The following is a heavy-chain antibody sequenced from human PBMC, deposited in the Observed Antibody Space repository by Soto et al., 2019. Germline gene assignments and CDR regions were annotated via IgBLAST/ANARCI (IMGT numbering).Heavy chain of an antibody. D-gene: IGHD3-22*01. J-gene: IGHJ4*02. CDR3: AIRASYYDSSGYFDY. Sequence: AGSLRLSCAASGFTFSSYWMHWVRQAPGKGLVWVSRINSDGSSTSYADSVKGRFTISRDNAKNTLYLQMNSLRAEDTAVYYCAIRASYYDSSGYFDYWGQGTLVTVSS. CDR1: GFTFSSYW. CDR2: INSDGSST. V-gene: IGHV3-74*01.